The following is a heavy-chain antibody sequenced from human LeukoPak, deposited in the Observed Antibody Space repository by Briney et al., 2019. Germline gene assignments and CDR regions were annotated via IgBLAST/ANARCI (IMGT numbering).Heavy chain of an antibody. V-gene: IGHV5-10-1*01. J-gene: IGHJ4*02. Sequence: GESLNISWKGSGYRSTSYWISWVSQTPGKGRAWMGRIVRSDSYTNYSPSFQGHVTISANKSISTAYLQWSSLKASDTAMYYCARHETGDSIDVVDYWGQGTLVTVSS. CDR3: ARHETGDSIDVVDY. D-gene: IGHD7-27*01. CDR1: GYRSTSYW. CDR2: IVRSDSYT.